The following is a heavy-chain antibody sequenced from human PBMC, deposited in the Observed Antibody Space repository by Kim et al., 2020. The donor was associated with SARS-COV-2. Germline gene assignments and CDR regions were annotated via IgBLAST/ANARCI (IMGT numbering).Heavy chain of an antibody. CDR2: IYHSGST. Sequence: SETLSLTCAVSGGSISSGGYSWSWIRQPPGKGLEWIGYIYHSGSTYYNPSLKSRVTISVDRSKNQFSLKLSSVTAADTAVYYCARFIEGIDPWGQGTLVTVSS. V-gene: IGHV4-30-2*01. D-gene: IGHD2-15*01. CDR3: ARFIEGIDP. CDR1: GGSISSGGYS. J-gene: IGHJ5*02.